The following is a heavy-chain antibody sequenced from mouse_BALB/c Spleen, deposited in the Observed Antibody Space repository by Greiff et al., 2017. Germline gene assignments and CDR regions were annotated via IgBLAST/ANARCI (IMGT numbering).Heavy chain of an antibody. CDR1: GFNIKDTY. Sequence: EVQLQQSGAELVKPGASVKLSCTASGFNIKDTYMHWVKQRPEQGLEWIGRIDPANGNTKYDPKFQGKATITADTSSNTAYLQLSSLTSEDTAVYYCARSHYYGSPSFDYWGQGTTLTVSS. CDR3: ARSHYYGSPSFDY. J-gene: IGHJ2*01. V-gene: IGHV14-3*02. D-gene: IGHD1-1*01. CDR2: IDPANGNT.